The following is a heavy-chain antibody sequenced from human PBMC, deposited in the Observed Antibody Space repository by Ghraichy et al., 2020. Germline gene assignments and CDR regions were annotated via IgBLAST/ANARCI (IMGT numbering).Heavy chain of an antibody. CDR3: ARDVTVVRGVFDC. J-gene: IGHJ4*02. CDR2: IYTSGSP. V-gene: IGHV4-4*07. CDR1: GGSISGYY. D-gene: IGHD3-10*01. Sequence: SETLSLTCTVSGGSISGYYWSWIRQPAGKGLEWIGRIYTSGSPNYNPSLRSRVTMSVDTSKNQFSLKLTSVTAADTAVYYCARDVTVVRGVFDCWGQGILVTVSS.